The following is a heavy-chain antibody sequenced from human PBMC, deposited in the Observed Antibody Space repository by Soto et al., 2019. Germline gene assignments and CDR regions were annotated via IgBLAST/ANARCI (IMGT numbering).Heavy chain of an antibody. Sequence: PWGSLRLSCAASGFTFSDHYMDWVRQAPGKGLEWVGRSRNKANSYTTEYAASVRGRFTISRDDSKNSLYLQMNSLKTEDTAVYYCARDLGSWGQGTLVTVS. CDR3: ARDLGS. V-gene: IGHV3-72*01. CDR2: SRNKANSYTT. J-gene: IGHJ5*02. CDR1: GFTFSDHY.